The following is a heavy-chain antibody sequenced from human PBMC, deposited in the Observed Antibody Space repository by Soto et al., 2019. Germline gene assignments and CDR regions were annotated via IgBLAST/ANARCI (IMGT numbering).Heavy chain of an antibody. Sequence: QVQLQQWGAGLLKPSETLSLTCAVYGGSFSGYYWSWIRQPPGKGLEWIGEINHSGSTNYNPSLKSRVTISVDTSKNQCSLKLSSVTAADTAVYYCARGYSSGWRHYYYGMDVWGQGTTVTVSS. CDR3: ARGYSSGWRHYYYGMDV. V-gene: IGHV4-34*01. J-gene: IGHJ6*02. D-gene: IGHD6-19*01. CDR1: GGSFSGYY. CDR2: INHSGST.